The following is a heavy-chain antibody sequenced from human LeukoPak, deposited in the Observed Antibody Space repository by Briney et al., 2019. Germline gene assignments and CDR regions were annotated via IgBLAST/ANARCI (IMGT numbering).Heavy chain of an antibody. J-gene: IGHJ4*02. CDR2: ISSSGSTI. CDR1: GFTFSSYT. D-gene: IGHD3-10*01. CDR3: AREGYYGSGSNPFDY. V-gene: IGHV3-48*03. Sequence: PGGSLRLSCADSGFTFSSYTMNWVRQAPGKGLEWVSYISSSGSTIYYADSVKGRFTISRDNAKNSLYLQMNSLRAEDTAVYYCAREGYYGSGSNPFDYWGQGTLVTVSS.